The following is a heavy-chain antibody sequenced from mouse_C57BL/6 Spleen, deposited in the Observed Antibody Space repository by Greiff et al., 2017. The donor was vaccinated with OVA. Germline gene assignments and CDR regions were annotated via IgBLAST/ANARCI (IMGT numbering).Heavy chain of an antibody. D-gene: IGHD2-5*01. Sequence: VQLQQPGAELVMPGASVKLSCKASGYTFTSYWMHWVKQRPGQGLEWIGEIDPSDSYTNYNQKFKGKSTLTVDKSSSTAYMQLSSLTSEDSAVYYCARSNYSNYSDYWGQGTTLTVSS. V-gene: IGHV1-69*01. CDR3: ARSNYSNYSDY. J-gene: IGHJ2*01. CDR1: GYTFTSYW. CDR2: IDPSDSYT.